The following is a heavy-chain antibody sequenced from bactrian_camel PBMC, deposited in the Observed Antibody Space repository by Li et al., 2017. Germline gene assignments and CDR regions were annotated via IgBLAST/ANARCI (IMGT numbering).Heavy chain of an antibody. CDR1: GYTIKNGC. D-gene: IGHD7*01. CDR3: AADSVNLQLARWYTY. V-gene: IGHV3S53*01. J-gene: IGHJ4*01. CDR2: VASGGT. Sequence: HVQLVESGGGSVQTGGSLSLSCKVTGYTIKNGCVGWFRQAPGKSREEVAAVASGGTAYANDVKGRFTISRDNAKNTVYLQMDSLNHEDTGTYYCAADSVNLQLARWYTYWGQGTQVTVS.